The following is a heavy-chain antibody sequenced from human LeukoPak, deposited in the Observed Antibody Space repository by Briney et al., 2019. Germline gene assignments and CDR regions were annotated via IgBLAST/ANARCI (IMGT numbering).Heavy chain of an antibody. Sequence: GGSLRLSCAASGFTFSSYAMHWVRQAPGKGLEWVAVISYDGSNKYYADSAKGRFTISRDNSKNTLYLQMNSLRAEDTAVYYCARPPMAGSSDYWGQGTLVTVSS. CDR3: ARPPMAGSSDY. CDR1: GFTFSSYA. J-gene: IGHJ4*02. D-gene: IGHD5-24*01. V-gene: IGHV3-30*04. CDR2: ISYDGSNK.